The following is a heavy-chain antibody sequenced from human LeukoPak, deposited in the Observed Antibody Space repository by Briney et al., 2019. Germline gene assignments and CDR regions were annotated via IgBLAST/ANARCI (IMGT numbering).Heavy chain of an antibody. Sequence: SETLSLTCTVSGGSISSYYWSWIRQPAGKGLEWIGRIYTSGSTNYNPSLKSRVTMSVDTSKNQFSLKLSSVTAADTAVYYCARENARPRANYDILTGYYKIYAFDIWGQGTMVTVSS. D-gene: IGHD3-9*01. CDR2: IYTSGST. CDR3: ARENARPRANYDILTGYYKIYAFDI. J-gene: IGHJ3*02. V-gene: IGHV4-4*07. CDR1: GGSISSYY.